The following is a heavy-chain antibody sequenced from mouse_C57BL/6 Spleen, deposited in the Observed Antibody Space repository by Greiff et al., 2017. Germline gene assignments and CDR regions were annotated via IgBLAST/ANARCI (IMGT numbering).Heavy chain of an antibody. CDR3: ARYRGTGYFGY. D-gene: IGHD3-3*01. Sequence: EVQVVESGGGLVQPGGSLSLSCAASGFTFTDYYMSWVRQPPGQALEWLGFIRNKANGYTTEYSGSVKGRFTISRDNSQSILYLQMHALRAEDSAAYYCARYRGTGYFGYWGQGTTLTVSS. CDR2: IRNKANGYTT. J-gene: IGHJ2*01. CDR1: GFTFTDYY. V-gene: IGHV7-3*01.